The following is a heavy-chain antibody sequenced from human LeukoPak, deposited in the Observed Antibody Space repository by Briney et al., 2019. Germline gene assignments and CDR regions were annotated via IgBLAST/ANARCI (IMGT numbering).Heavy chain of an antibody. J-gene: IGHJ4*02. CDR2: ISSSSDYI. Sequence: PGGSLRLSCVASGFTFSTYSMNWVRQAPGKGLEWVSSISSSSDYIYYADSVKGRFTISRDNSKNTLYLQMNSLRAEDTAVYYCAKEYYFDYWGQGTLVTVSS. CDR3: AKEYYFDY. CDR1: GFTFSTYS. V-gene: IGHV3-21*04.